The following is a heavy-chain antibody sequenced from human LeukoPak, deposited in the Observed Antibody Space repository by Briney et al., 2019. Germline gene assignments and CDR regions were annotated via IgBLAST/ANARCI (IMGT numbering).Heavy chain of an antibody. CDR2: IYHSGST. D-gene: IGHD1-1*01. CDR1: GGSISSGGYS. J-gene: IGHJ3*02. V-gene: IGHV4-30-2*01. CDR3: ARAGGGAFDI. Sequence: ESSETLSLTCAVSGGSISSGGYSWSWIRQPPGKGLEWIGYIYHSGSTYYNPSLKSRVTISVDRSKNQFSLKLSSVTAADTAVYYCARAGGGAFDIWGQGTMVTVSS.